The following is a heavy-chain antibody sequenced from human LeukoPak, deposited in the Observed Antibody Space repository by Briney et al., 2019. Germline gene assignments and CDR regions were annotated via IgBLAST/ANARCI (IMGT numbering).Heavy chain of an antibody. CDR2: ISAYNGNT. CDR1: GYSFASYG. V-gene: IGHV1-18*01. Sequence: ASVKVSCKASGYSFASYGISWVRQAPGQGLEWMGWISAYNGNTNYAQKLQGRVTMTTDTSTSTAYMELRSLRSDDTAVYYCAYSCSSTSCPLDYWGQGTLVTVSS. J-gene: IGHJ4*02. CDR3: AYSCSSTSCPLDY. D-gene: IGHD2-2*01.